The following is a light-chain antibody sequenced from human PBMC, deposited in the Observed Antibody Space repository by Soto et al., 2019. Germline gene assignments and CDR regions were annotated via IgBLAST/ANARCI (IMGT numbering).Light chain of an antibody. CDR3: QQRTNWPLT. CDR2: GAS. V-gene: IGKV3D-20*02. J-gene: IGKJ4*01. CDR1: QSVGSAY. Sequence: EIVLTQSPGTLSLSPGERATLSCRASQSVGSAYVGWYQQKPGQAPRLLIFGASRGATGIPDRFSGSGSGTNFTLTINSLQPDDAAVYFCQQRTNWPLTFGGGTKVEVK.